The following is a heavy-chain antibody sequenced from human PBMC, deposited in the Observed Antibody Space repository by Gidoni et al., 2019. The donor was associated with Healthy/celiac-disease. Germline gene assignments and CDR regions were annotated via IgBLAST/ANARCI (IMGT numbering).Heavy chain of an antibody. CDR1: GFPFLSYA. CDR3: ARVPVYCSSTSCLDYYYYYMDV. CDR2: IAYDGSNK. Sequence: QVQLVESGGGVVQPGRSLSLSCAPSGFPFLSYAMHWVRQAPGQGLEWVAVIAYDGSNKYYADSVKGRFTISRDNSKNTLYLQMNSLRAEDTAVYYCARVPVYCSSTSCLDYYYYYMDVWGKGTTVTVSS. J-gene: IGHJ6*03. D-gene: IGHD2-2*01. V-gene: IGHV3-30*04.